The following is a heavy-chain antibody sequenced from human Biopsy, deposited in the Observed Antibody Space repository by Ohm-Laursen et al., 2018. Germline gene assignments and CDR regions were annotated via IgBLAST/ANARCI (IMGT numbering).Heavy chain of an antibody. D-gene: IGHD3-10*01. Sequence: SLSLSCAAPGLSIGTNYMTWARQAPGKGLGWVSIIFAGGGRTYSADPVKGRFTISRDISENTVSLQMKSWRAEDTAVYYCARTIMVGGVILNYFDYWGQGTLVTVSS. CDR3: ARTIMVGGVILNYFDY. V-gene: IGHV3-53*01. J-gene: IGHJ4*02. CDR2: IFAGGGRT. CDR1: GLSIGTNY.